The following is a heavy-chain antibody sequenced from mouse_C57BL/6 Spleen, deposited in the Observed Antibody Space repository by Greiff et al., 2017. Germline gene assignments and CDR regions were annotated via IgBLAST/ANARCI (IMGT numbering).Heavy chain of an antibody. Sequence: EVQRVESGGGLVQPGGSLSLSCAASGFTFTDYYMSWVRQPPGKALEWLGFIRNKANGYTTEYSASVKGRFTISRDNSQSILYLQMNALRAEDSATYYCARYNVEYAMDYWGQGTSVTVSS. CDR1: GFTFTDYY. J-gene: IGHJ4*01. V-gene: IGHV7-3*01. CDR2: IRNKANGYTT. CDR3: ARYNVEYAMDY.